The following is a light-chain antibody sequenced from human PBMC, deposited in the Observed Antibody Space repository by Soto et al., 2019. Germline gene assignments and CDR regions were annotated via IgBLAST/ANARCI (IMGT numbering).Light chain of an antibody. CDR1: QSISTR. CDR3: QQYNSYST. J-gene: IGKJ1*01. CDR2: DAS. V-gene: IGKV1-5*01. Sequence: DIQMTQSPSTLSASVGDRVTITCRASQSISTRLAWYQQKPGKAPKLLIYDASSLESGAPSRFSGSASGTEFTLTISSLQPDDFATYYRQQYNSYSTFGQGTKVDIK.